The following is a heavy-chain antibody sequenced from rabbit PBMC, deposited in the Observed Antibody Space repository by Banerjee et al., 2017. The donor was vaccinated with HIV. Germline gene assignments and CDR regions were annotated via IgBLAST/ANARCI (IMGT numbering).Heavy chain of an antibody. Sequence: QQQLEESGGGLVKPGGTLTLTCKASGIDFSSYYYMCWVRQAPGKGLEWIACIDTGSGSTYYASWAKGRFTISKTSSTTVTLQMTSLTAADTATYFCARGDGAYAGYDGLWGPGTLVTVS. CDR3: ARGDGAYAGYDGL. CDR1: GIDFSSYYY. D-gene: IGHD7-1*01. V-gene: IGHV1S45*01. J-gene: IGHJ6*01. CDR2: IDTGSGST.